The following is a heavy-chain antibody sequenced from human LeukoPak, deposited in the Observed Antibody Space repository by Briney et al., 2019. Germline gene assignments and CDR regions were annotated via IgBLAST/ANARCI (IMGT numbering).Heavy chain of an antibody. CDR2: ISGSGSTT. D-gene: IGHD7-27*01. CDR1: GFTFSSYE. J-gene: IGHJ4*02. Sequence: GGSLRLSCAASGFTFSSYEMNWVRQAPGKGLEWVSYISGSGSTTYYADSVKGRFTISRDNSKNTLYLQMNSLRAEDTAVYYCAKEPSSDWGYWGQGTLVTVSS. V-gene: IGHV3-48*03. CDR3: AKEPSSDWGY.